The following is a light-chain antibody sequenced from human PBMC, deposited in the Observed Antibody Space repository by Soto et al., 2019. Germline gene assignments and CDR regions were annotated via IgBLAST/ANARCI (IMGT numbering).Light chain of an antibody. J-gene: IGKJ5*01. Sequence: QSPAPMSLTPAALATLFCRASQSIGAYLAWYQHKPGQAPRLLIYDASNLATGIPARFGGSGSGTDFTLTISTLEPEDFAVYYCQQSNNCPPTFGQGTRLEIK. V-gene: IGKV3-11*01. CDR1: QSIGAY. CDR3: QQSNNCPPT. CDR2: DAS.